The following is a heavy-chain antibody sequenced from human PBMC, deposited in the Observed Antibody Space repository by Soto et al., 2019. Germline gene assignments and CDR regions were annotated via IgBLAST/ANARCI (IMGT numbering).Heavy chain of an antibody. V-gene: IGHV3-30-3*01. CDR1: GFTFSSYA. J-gene: IGHJ4*02. CDR2: ISYDGSNK. D-gene: IGHD6-19*01. CDR3: ARWQGAVDN. Sequence: PGGSLRLSCAASGFTFSSYAMHWVRQAPGKGLEWVAVISYDGSNKYYADSVKGRFTISRDNSKNTLYLQMNSLRAEDTAVYYCARWQGAVDNWGQGTLVTVSS.